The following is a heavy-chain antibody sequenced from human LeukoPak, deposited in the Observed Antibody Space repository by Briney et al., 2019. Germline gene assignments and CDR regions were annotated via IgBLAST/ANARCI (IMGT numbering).Heavy chain of an antibody. D-gene: IGHD2-2*01. V-gene: IGHV3-23*01. CDR1: GFTFSSYA. CDR2: ISGSGGST. CDR3: VRDRYPAAREFDY. Sequence: GGSLRLSCAASGFTFSSYAMSWVRQAPGKGLEWVSAISGSGGSTYYADSVKGRFTISRDNAKNTLYLQMNNLRAEDTAMYYCVRDRYPAAREFDYWGQGTLVTVSS. J-gene: IGHJ4*02.